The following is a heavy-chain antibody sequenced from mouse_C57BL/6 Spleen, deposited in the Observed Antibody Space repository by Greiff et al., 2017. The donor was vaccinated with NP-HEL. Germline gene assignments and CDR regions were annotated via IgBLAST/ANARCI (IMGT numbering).Heavy chain of an antibody. V-gene: IGHV1-62-2*01. J-gene: IGHJ3*01. Sequence: QVQLKESGAELVKPGASVKLSCKASGYTFTEYTIHWVKQRSGQGLEWIGWFYPGSGSIKYNEKFKDKATLTADKSSSTVYMELSRLTSEDSAVYFCARHEAGRVYYDYDWLAYWGQGTLVTVSA. CDR1: GYTFTEYT. D-gene: IGHD2-4*01. CDR2: FYPGSGSI. CDR3: ARHEAGRVYYDYDWLAY.